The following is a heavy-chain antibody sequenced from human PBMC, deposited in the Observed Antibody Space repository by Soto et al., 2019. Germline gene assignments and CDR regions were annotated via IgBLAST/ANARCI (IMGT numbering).Heavy chain of an antibody. Sequence: GGSLRLSCAASGFTFSSYEMNWVRQAPGKGLEWVSYISSSGSTIYYADPVKGRFTISRDNAKNSLYLQMNSLRAEDTAVYYCARAIVRGFHFDYWGQGTLVTVSS. D-gene: IGHD2-15*01. V-gene: IGHV3-48*03. J-gene: IGHJ4*02. CDR3: ARAIVRGFHFDY. CDR2: ISSSGSTI. CDR1: GFTFSSYE.